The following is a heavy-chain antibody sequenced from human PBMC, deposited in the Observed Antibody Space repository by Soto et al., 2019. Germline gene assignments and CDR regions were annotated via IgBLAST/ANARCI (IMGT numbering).Heavy chain of an antibody. V-gene: IGHV4-31*03. Sequence: SETLSLTCTVSGGSISSGGYYWSWIRQHPGKGLEWIGYIYYSGSTYYNPSLKSRVTISVDTSKNQFSLKLSSVTAADMAVYYCARELELLTSRAMDIWGQGTMVTVSS. CDR2: IYYSGST. J-gene: IGHJ3*02. CDR1: GGSISSGGYY. D-gene: IGHD1-7*01. CDR3: ARELELLTSRAMDI.